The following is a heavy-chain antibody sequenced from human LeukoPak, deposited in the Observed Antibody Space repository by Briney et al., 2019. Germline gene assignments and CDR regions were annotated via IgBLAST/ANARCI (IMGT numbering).Heavy chain of an antibody. CDR3: ARDGVNDPSFYYYYYMDV. V-gene: IGHV1-46*01. CDR2: INPSGGST. J-gene: IGHJ6*03. Sequence: ASVTVSCKASGYSFTRYYMHWVRQAPGQGLEWMGIINPSGGSTSYAQKFQGRVTMTRDMSTSTVYMELSSLRSEDTAVYYCARDGVNDPSFYYYYYMDVWGKGTTVTVSS. CDR1: GYSFTRYY. D-gene: IGHD1-1*01.